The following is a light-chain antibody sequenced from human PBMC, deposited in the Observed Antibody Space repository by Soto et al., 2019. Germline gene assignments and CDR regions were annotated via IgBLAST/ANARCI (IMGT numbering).Light chain of an antibody. CDR2: GNS. CDR1: SSNIGAGYD. Sequence: SVLRRPRSVSRSRGQTVTFYCTGSSSNIGAGYDVHWYQQLPGTAPKLLIYGNSNRPSGVPDRFSGSKSGTSASLAITGLQAEDEADYYCQSYDSSLSGSAYVFGTGTKVTVL. J-gene: IGLJ1*01. V-gene: IGLV1-40*01. CDR3: QSYDSSLSGSAYV.